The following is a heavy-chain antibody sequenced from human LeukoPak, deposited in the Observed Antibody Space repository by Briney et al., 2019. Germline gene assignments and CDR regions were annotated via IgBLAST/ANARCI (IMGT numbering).Heavy chain of an antibody. D-gene: IGHD3-10*01. J-gene: IGHJ5*02. CDR1: GGSFSGYY. V-gene: IGHV4-34*01. Sequence: KPSETLSLTCAVYGGSFSGYYWSWIRQPPGKGLEWIGEINHSGSTNYNPSLKSRVTISVDTSKNQFSPKLSSVTAADTAVYYCARGGYTYYYGSGSPSNWFDPWGQGTLVTVSS. CDR3: ARGGYTYYYGSGSPSNWFDP. CDR2: INHSGST.